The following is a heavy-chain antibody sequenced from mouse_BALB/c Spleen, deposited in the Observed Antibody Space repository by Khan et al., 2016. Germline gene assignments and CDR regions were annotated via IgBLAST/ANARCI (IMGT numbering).Heavy chain of an antibody. J-gene: IGHJ2*01. V-gene: IGHV14-3*02. Sequence: VQLQQSGAELVKPAASLKLSCTASGYNIKDIYIHWVKQRPEKGLERIRRNDPANGNTKYDPKFQGKATITADTSSNTAYLQLSSLTSEDTAVYYCRISTINAWGQGTTLTVSS. CDR3: RISTINA. CDR2: NDPANGNT. CDR1: GYNIKDIY.